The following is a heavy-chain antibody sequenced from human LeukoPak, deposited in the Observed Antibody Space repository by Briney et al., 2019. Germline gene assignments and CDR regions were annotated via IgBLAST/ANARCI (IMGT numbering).Heavy chain of an antibody. V-gene: IGHV3-53*01. D-gene: IGHD1-1*01. Sequence: GGSLRLSCAASGYTVGTNYMSWVRQAPGKGLEWVSIVYSGGTSYYADSVKGRFIISRDFSRNTVYLQMNSLRDEDTAVYYCATVPTGYYYMDVWGKGTTVTVSS. CDR1: GYTVGTNY. J-gene: IGHJ6*03. CDR2: VYSGGTS. CDR3: ATVPTGYYYMDV.